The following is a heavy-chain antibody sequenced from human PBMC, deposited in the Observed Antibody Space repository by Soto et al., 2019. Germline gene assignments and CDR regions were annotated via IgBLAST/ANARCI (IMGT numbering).Heavy chain of an antibody. Sequence: SETLSLTCTVSGDSISSASYYWGLIRQHPGKGLEWIGYIYHTGSTYYNPSLKSRLTMSVDTSKNQFFLRLTSVTAADTAVYYCARGIYSSSSPTWFDPWGQGTLVTVSS. CDR3: ARGIYSSSSPTWFDP. CDR1: GDSISSASYY. CDR2: IYHTGST. J-gene: IGHJ5*02. V-gene: IGHV4-31*03. D-gene: IGHD6-6*01.